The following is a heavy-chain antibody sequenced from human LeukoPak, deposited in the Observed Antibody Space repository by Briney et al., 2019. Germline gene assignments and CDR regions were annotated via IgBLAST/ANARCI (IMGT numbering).Heavy chain of an antibody. Sequence: PGGSLRLSCAASGFTFSSYEMNWVRQAPGKGLEWIGEINHSGSTNYNPSLKSRVTISVDTSKNQFSLKLSSVTAADTAVYCCATRLGYCSSTSCPGDYWGQGTLATVSS. CDR1: GFTFSSYE. D-gene: IGHD2-2*01. V-gene: IGHV4-34*08. CDR2: INHSGST. CDR3: ATRLGYCSSTSCPGDY. J-gene: IGHJ4*02.